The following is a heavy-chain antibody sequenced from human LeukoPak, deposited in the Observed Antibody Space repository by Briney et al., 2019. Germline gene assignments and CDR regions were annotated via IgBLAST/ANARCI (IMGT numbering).Heavy chain of an antibody. J-gene: IGHJ5*02. CDR2: IYHSGST. V-gene: IGHV4-4*02. CDR3: ARATPDYYDSSGYPYNWFDP. D-gene: IGHD3-22*01. CDR1: GGSISSSNW. Sequence: SETLSLTCAVSGGSISSSNWWSWVRQPPGKGLEWIGEIYHSGSTNYNPSLKSRVTISVDKSKNQFSLKLSSVTAADTAVYYCARATPDYYDSSGYPYNWFDPWGQGTLVTVSS.